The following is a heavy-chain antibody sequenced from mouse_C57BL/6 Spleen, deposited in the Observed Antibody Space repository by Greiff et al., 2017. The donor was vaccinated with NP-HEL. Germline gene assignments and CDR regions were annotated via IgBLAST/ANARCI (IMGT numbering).Heavy chain of an antibody. D-gene: IGHD1-1*01. CDR3: ARRGVYGSSYRYFDV. CDR2: IYPRSGNT. CDR1: GYTFTSYG. Sequence: VQLQQSGAELARPGASVKLSCKASGYTFTSYGISWVKQRTGQGLEWIGEIYPRSGNTYYNEKFKGKATLTADKSSSTAYMELRSLTSEDSAVYFCARRGVYGSSYRYFDVWGTGTTVTVSS. J-gene: IGHJ1*03. V-gene: IGHV1-81*01.